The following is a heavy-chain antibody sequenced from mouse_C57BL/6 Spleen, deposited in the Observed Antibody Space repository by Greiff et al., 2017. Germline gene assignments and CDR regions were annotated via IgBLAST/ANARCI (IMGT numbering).Heavy chain of an antibody. J-gene: IGHJ1*03. V-gene: IGHV1-82*01. CDR1: GYAFSSSW. CDR3: ARSLITTGWYFDV. Sequence: VQLQQSGPELVKPGASVKISCKASGYAFSSSWMNWVKQRPGKGLEWIGRIYPGDGDTNYNGKFKGKATLTADKSSSTAYMQLSSLTSEDSAVYFCARSLITTGWYFDVWGTGTTVTVSS. CDR2: IYPGDGDT. D-gene: IGHD1-1*01.